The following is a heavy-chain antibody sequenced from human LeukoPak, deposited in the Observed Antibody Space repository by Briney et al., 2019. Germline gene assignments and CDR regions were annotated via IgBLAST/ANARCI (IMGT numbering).Heavy chain of an antibody. D-gene: IGHD1-20*01. CDR2: INDDGSLT. V-gene: IGHV3-74*01. J-gene: IGHJ4*02. Sequence: PGGSLRLSCAASGLTFSTHWMYWVRQTPGKGLVWVTGINDDGSLTNYADSVKGRFTMSRAKAKNTLFLQKNSLRAEDTALYYCVSYNWNQPDYWGQGSLVTVSS. CDR1: GLTFSTHW. CDR3: VSYNWNQPDY.